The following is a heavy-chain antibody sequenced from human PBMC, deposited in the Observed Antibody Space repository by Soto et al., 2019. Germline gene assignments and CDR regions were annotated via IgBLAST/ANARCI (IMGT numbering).Heavy chain of an antibody. J-gene: IGHJ5*02. D-gene: IGHD5-12*01. CDR2: LIPIFGTA. CDR1: GGTFSSYA. Sequence: QVQLVQSGAEVKKPGSSVKVSCKASGGTFSSYAISWVRQAPGQGLEWMGGLIPIFGTANYAQKFQGRVTIPADESTSTAYMELSRLRSEDTAVYYCARGGIVATFRPRGFDPWGQGTLVTVSS. CDR3: ARGGIVATFRPRGFDP. V-gene: IGHV1-69*12.